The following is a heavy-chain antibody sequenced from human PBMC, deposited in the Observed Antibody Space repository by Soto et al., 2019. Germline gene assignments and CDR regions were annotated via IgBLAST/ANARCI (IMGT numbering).Heavy chain of an antibody. CDR3: AAAVARGWFDP. V-gene: IGHV4-34*02. Sequence: QVHLQQWGAGLLKPSETLSLTCAIYGGSFSGYYWSWIRQPPGKGLEWIGEINHSGSTNYNPSLKSRVAMSVDTSKNQFSLKLSSVTAADMAVYYCAAAVARGWFDPWGQGTLVTVSS. CDR1: GGSFSGYY. D-gene: IGHD6-19*01. J-gene: IGHJ5*02. CDR2: INHSGST.